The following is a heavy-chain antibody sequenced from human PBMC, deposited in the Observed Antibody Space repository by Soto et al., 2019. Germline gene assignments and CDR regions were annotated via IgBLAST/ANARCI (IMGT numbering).Heavy chain of an antibody. V-gene: IGHV1-18*01. J-gene: IGHJ4*02. Sequence: QVQLVQSGAEVKKPGASVKVSCKASAYTFTSFGISWVRQAPGQGLEWMGWITAYKGNTNYAQKLQGRVTMTTDTPTCTADMELRSLRADDAAVYYCARDLESSVRYFDYWGQGTLVTVSS. CDR1: AYTFTSFG. D-gene: IGHD1-1*01. CDR2: ITAYKGNT. CDR3: ARDLESSVRYFDY.